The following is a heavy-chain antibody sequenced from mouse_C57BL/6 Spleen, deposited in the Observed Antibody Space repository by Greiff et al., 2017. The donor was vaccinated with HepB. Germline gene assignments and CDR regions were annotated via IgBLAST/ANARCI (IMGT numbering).Heavy chain of an antibody. V-gene: IGHV1-15*01. CDR1: GYTFTDYE. D-gene: IGHD2-10*01. CDR3: TRMAYSAWFAY. J-gene: IGHJ3*01. CDR2: IDPETGGT. Sequence: VQLQQSGAELVRPGASVTLSCKASGYTFTDYEMHWVKQTPVHGLEWIGAIDPETGGTAYNQKFKGKAILTADKSSSTAYMELRSLTSEDSAVYYCTRMAYSAWFAYWGQGTLVTVSA.